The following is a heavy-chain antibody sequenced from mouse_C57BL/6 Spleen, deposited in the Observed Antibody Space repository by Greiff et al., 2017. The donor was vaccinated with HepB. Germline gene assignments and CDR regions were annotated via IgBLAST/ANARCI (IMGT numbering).Heavy chain of an antibody. CDR2: ISYDGSN. J-gene: IGHJ3*01. V-gene: IGHV3-6*01. Sequence: VQLKESGPGLVKPSQSLSLTCSVTGYSITSGYYWNWIRQFPGNKLEWMGYISYDGSNNYNPSLKNRISITRDTSKNQFFLKLNSVTTEDTATYYCARAWDGDFAYWGQGTLVTVSA. CDR3: ARAWDGDFAY. D-gene: IGHD4-1*01. CDR1: GYSITSGYY.